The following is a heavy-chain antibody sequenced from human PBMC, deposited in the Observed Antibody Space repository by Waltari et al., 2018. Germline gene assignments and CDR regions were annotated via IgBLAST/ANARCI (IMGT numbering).Heavy chain of an antibody. J-gene: IGHJ4*02. CDR1: GYTFSTNY. V-gene: IGHV1-46*01. CDR2: FFPSDGGT. CDR3: ARRSILRFLDY. Sequence: QVQLVQSGAEVRKPGASVNVHCQTSGYTFSTNYIHCLRPAPGQGLEWMGVFFPSDGGTTYAQKFQGRVTMTSDTSTITVYMELSSLRSEDTAVYYCARRSILRFLDYWGQGTLVTVSS. D-gene: IGHD3-3*01.